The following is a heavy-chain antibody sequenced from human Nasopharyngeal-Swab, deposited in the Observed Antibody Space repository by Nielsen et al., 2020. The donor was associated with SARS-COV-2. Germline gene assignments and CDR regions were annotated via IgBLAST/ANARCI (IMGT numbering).Heavy chain of an antibody. J-gene: IGHJ4*01. CDR2: IDTGGTRT. CDR1: GFSFSSFW. Sequence: GESLKISCAASGFSFSSFWMHWVRQVPGEGLVWASRIDTGGTRTDYAESVKGRFTISRDNAKNTLYLQMNNLRPEDTAVYYCARDIGGFGGYWGQGTLVTVSS. D-gene: IGHD4-23*01. CDR3: ARDIGGFGGY. V-gene: IGHV3-74*01.